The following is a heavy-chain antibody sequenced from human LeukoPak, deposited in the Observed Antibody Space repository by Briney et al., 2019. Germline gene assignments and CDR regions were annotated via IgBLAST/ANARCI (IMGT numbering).Heavy chain of an antibody. CDR1: GGTFSSYA. D-gene: IGHD1-26*01. J-gene: IGHJ4*02. CDR2: ISYDGSNK. CDR3: ARDRVGATDYFDY. V-gene: IGHV3-30-3*01. Sequence: SCKASGGTFSSYAMRWVRQAPGKGLEWVAVISYDGSNKYYADSVKGRFTISRDNSKNTLYLQMNSLRAEDTAVYYCARDRVGATDYFDYWGQGTLVTVSS.